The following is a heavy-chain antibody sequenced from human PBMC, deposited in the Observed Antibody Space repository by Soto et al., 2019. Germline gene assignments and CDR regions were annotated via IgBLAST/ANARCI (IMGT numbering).Heavy chain of an antibody. CDR3: ARGRVVVVAAKYNCFDL. J-gene: IGHJ5*02. CDR2: INHSGST. CDR1: GGSFSGYY. V-gene: IGHV4-34*01. Sequence: SEPLSLTCAVYGGSFSGYYWSWIRQPPGKGLEWIGEINHSGSTNYNPSLKSRVTISVDTSKNQFSLKLSSVTAADTAVYYCARGRVVVVAAKYNCFDLWGQGTLVTVSS. D-gene: IGHD2-15*01.